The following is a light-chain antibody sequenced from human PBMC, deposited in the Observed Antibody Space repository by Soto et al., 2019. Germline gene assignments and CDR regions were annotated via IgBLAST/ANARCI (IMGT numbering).Light chain of an antibody. CDR3: QQRSNWPPGT. J-gene: IGKJ1*01. CDR1: HTVRNNY. CDR2: DAS. Sequence: EFVLTQSPGTLSLSPGERATLSCRASHTVRNNYLAWYQQKPGQAPRLLIYDASNRATGIPARFSGSGSGTDFTLTISSLEPEDFAVYYCQQRSNWPPGTCGQGTKV. V-gene: IGKV3-11*01.